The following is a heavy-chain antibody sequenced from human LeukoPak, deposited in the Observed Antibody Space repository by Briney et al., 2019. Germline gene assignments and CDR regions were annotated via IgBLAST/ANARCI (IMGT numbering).Heavy chain of an antibody. V-gene: IGHV4-4*07. J-gene: IGHJ4*02. CDR2: IYTSGST. CDR1: GGSISSYY. CDR3: ARRPSRGYSYGSFDY. D-gene: IGHD5-18*01. Sequence: SETLSLTCTVSGGSISSYYWSWIRQPAGKGLEWIGRIYTSGSTNYNPSLKSRVTISVDTSKNQFSLKLSSVTAADTAVYYCARRPSRGYSYGSFDYWGQGTLVTVSS.